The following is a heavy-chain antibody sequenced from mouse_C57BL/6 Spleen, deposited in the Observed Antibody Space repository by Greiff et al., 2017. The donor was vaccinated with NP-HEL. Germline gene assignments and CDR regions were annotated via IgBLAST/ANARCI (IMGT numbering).Heavy chain of an antibody. CDR2: IYPGSGNT. V-gene: IGHV1-76*01. J-gene: IGHJ4*01. CDR1: GYTFTDYY. CDR3: ARSVGSTPPYYAMDY. D-gene: IGHD2-1*01. Sequence: VQLQQSGAELVRPGASVKLSCKASGYTFTDYYMNWVKQRPGQGLEWIGRIYPGSGNTYYNEKFKGKATLTAEKSSSTAYMQLSSLTSEDSAVYVGARSVGSTPPYYAMDYWGQGTSVTVSS.